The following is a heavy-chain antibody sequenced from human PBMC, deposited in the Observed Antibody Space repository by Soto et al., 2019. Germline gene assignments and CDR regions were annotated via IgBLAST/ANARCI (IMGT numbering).Heavy chain of an antibody. J-gene: IGHJ5*02. D-gene: IGHD7-27*01. Sequence: SGSLALTCTVSGGSISSYYWSWIRKPAGKGLEWIGRIYTSGSTNYNPSLKSRVTMSVDTSKNQFSLKLSSVTAADTAVYYCARDSGTGEDWFDPWGQGTLVTVSS. V-gene: IGHV4-4*07. CDR2: IYTSGST. CDR1: GGSISSYY. CDR3: ARDSGTGEDWFDP.